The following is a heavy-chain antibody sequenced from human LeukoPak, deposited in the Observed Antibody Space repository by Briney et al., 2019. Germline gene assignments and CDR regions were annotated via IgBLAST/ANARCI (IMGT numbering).Heavy chain of an antibody. Sequence: GGSLRLSCAASGFAFSNYWMTWVRQAPGSGLEWVATIKQDGSDKYYVDSVKGRFTVSRDNAKNSLYLQMNSLRVEDTAVYYCAKNGGSFDYWGQGTLVTVSS. V-gene: IGHV3-7*01. CDR3: AKNGGSFDY. J-gene: IGHJ4*02. CDR1: GFAFSNYW. D-gene: IGHD1-26*01. CDR2: IKQDGSDK.